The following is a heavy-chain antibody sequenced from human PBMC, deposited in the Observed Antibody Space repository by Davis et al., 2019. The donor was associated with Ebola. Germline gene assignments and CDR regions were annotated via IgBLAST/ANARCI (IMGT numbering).Heavy chain of an antibody. CDR2: ISSSSSYI. J-gene: IGHJ4*02. CDR1: GITFSSYS. V-gene: IGHV3-21*04. Sequence: GESLKTSCAAPGITFSSYSMNWVRQAPGKGLEWVSSISSSSSYIYYADSVKGRFTISRDNAKNSLYLQMNSLKTEDTAVYYCARARFGGDYYFDYWGQGTLVTVSS. D-gene: IGHD3-16*01. CDR3: ARARFGGDYYFDY.